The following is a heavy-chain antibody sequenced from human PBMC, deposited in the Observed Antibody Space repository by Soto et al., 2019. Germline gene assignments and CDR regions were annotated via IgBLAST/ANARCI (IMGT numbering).Heavy chain of an antibody. J-gene: IGHJ2*01. CDR2: ISGSGGST. D-gene: IGHD4-17*01. V-gene: IGHV3-23*01. Sequence: EVQLLESGGGLVQPGGSLRLSCAASGFTFSSYVMNWVRQAPGKGLEWVSVISGSGGSTYYADAVKGRFTISRDNSKNTLYLQMNSLRAEDTAVYYCAKRTVGWYFYLWGRGTLVTVSS. CDR1: GFTFSSYV. CDR3: AKRTVGWYFYL.